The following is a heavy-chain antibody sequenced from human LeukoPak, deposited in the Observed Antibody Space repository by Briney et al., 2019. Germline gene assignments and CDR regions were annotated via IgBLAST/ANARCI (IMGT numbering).Heavy chain of an antibody. CDR2: ISYDGSNK. D-gene: IGHD3-9*01. V-gene: IGHV3-30*03. J-gene: IGHJ4*02. Sequence: GGSLRLSCAASGFTFTDYGMHWVRQAPGKGLEWVADISYDGSNKYYADSVKGRFTISRDNAKNSLYLQMNNLRDEDTAVYYCAREILSGYSDYWGQGTLVTVSS. CDR3: AREILSGYSDY. CDR1: GFTFTDYG.